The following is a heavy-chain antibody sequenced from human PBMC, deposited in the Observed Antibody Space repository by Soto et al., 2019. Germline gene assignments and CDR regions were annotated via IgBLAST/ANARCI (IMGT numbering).Heavy chain of an antibody. J-gene: IGHJ5*02. CDR3: ARKHSLDYIRWGLDP. V-gene: IGHV1-2*02. CDR1: GYPFSDNQ. Sequence: GASVKVSCKASGYPFSDNQIHWLRRAPGQGLEWMGRINPKSDDTNYAQKFRGRVTMTGDTSIDTAYLELTGLTSDDTATYYCARKHSLDYIRWGLDPWGQGTLVTVSS. D-gene: IGHD4-4*01. CDR2: INPKSDDT.